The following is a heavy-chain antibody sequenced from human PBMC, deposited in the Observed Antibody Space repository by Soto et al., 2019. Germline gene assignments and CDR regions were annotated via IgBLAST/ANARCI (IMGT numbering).Heavy chain of an antibody. CDR2: ISSSGTTI. CDR1: EFTFSSYE. CDR3: VRFGGAAAGPGDY. Sequence: GRSLRLSCVASEFTFSSYEMNWVRQAPGKGLEWVSYISSSGTTIYYTDSVKGRFTISRDNAKKSLYLQMNSLRAEDTAVYYCVRFGGAAAGPGDYWGQGTLVTVSS. J-gene: IGHJ4*02. D-gene: IGHD6-13*01. V-gene: IGHV3-48*03.